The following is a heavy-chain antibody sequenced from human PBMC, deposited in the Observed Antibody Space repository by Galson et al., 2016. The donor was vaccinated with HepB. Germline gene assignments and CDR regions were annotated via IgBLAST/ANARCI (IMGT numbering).Heavy chain of an antibody. J-gene: IGHJ4*02. Sequence: SLRLSCAASGFAFSNAWMNWVRQAPGKGLEWVGLIKSKADDGTIEYAAPVKGRFTISRDDSKSTVYLHMENVKPDDTGVYYCATDVWARYYDWLLISWGQGTLVTVSS. CDR2: IKSKADDGTI. CDR1: GFAFSNAW. CDR3: ATDVWARYYDWLLIS. V-gene: IGHV3-15*07. D-gene: IGHD3-9*01.